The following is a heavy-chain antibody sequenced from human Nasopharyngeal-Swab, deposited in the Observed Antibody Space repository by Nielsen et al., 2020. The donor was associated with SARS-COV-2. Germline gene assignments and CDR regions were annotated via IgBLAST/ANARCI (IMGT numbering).Heavy chain of an antibody. CDR3: AKDWEVGATSYYYYMDV. Sequence: GESLKISCAASGFTFSSYAMSWVRQAPGKGLEWVSAISGSGGSTYYADSVKGRFTISRDNSKNTLYLQMNSLRDEDTAVYYCAKDWEVGATSYYYYMDVGGKGTTVTVSS. D-gene: IGHD1-26*01. CDR1: GFTFSSYA. J-gene: IGHJ6*03. CDR2: ISGSGGST. V-gene: IGHV3-23*01.